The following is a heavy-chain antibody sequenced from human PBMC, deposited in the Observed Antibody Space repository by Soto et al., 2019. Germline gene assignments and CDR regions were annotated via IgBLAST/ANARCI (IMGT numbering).Heavy chain of an antibody. D-gene: IGHD1-26*01. CDR1: GGSISSYY. CDR2: IYTSGST. CDR3: ARGLYRYSGSPRSYAFDI. V-gene: IGHV4-4*07. J-gene: IGHJ3*02. Sequence: QVQLQESGPGLVKPSETLSLTCTVSGGSISSYYWSWIRQPAGKGLEWIGRIYTSGSTNYNPSLKSPVTMSVDTSKNQFSLKLSSVTAADTAVYYCARGLYRYSGSPRSYAFDIWGQGTMVTVSS.